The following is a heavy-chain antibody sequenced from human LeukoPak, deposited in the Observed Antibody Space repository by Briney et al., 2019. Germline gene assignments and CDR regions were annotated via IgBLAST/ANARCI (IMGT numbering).Heavy chain of an antibody. CDR2: IKPDGSET. D-gene: IGHD2-15*01. CDR3: GGFGYEAAIDL. J-gene: IGHJ4*02. V-gene: IGHV3-7*01. CDR1: GFMFSNYW. Sequence: GGSLRLSCAASGFMFSNYWMTWVRQAPGKGLEFVANIKPDGSETYYVDSVKGRLTISRDNTKNLVFLQMKSLRGEDAAVYHCGGFGYEAAIDLWGQGTLVTVSS.